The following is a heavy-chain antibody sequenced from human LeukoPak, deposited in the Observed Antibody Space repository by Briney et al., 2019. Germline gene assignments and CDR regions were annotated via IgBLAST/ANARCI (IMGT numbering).Heavy chain of an antibody. J-gene: IGHJ4*02. D-gene: IGHD6-13*01. Sequence: SVKVSCKASGGTFSSYAISWVRQAPGQGLEWMGGIIPIFGTANYAQKFQGRVTITADKSTSTAYMELSSLRSEDTAVYYCARDPRFPGTNPNEEQLAYFDYWGLGTLVTVSS. V-gene: IGHV1-69*06. CDR3: ARDPRFPGTNPNEEQLAYFDY. CDR2: IIPIFGTA. CDR1: GGTFSSYA.